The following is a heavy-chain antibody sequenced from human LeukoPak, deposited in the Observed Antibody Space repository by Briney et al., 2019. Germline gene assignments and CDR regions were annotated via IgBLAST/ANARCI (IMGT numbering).Heavy chain of an antibody. D-gene: IGHD4-23*01. CDR1: GGSINSYY. Sequence: SETLSLTCTVSGGSINSYYWSWIRQPAGKGLAWIGRIYSSGSANYNPSLKSRVSMSVDTSKNQFSLKLTSVTAADTAVYYCARGGKATVVTMWGQGILVTVSS. CDR2: IYSSGSA. CDR3: ARGGKATVVTM. V-gene: IGHV4-4*07. J-gene: IGHJ4*02.